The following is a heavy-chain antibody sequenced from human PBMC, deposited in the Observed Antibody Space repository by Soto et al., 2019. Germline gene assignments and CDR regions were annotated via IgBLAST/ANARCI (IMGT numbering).Heavy chain of an antibody. J-gene: IGHJ6*03. CDR2: ISSSSSYI. D-gene: IGHD2-15*01. V-gene: IGHV3-21*01. CDR3: ASPVRYCSGGSCYGYYYMDV. Sequence: ESGGGLVKPGGSLRLSCAASGFTFSSYSMNWVRQAPGKGLEWVSSISSSSSYIYYADSVKGRFTISRDNAKNSLYLQMNSLRAEDTAVYYCASPVRYCSGGSCYGYYYMDVWGKGTTVTVSS. CDR1: GFTFSSYS.